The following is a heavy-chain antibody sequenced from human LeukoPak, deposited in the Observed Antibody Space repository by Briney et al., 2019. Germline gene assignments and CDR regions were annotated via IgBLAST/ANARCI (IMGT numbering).Heavy chain of an antibody. CDR3: ARVLSMVRGVIITKPFDY. CDR1: GYTFTSYD. J-gene: IGHJ4*02. V-gene: IGHV1-8*01. Sequence: GASVKVSRKASGYTFTSYDINWVRQATGQGLEWMGWMNPNSGNTGYAQKFQGRVTMTRNTSISTAYMELSSLRSEDTAVYYCARVLSMVRGVIITKPFDYWGQGTLVTVSS. D-gene: IGHD3-10*01. CDR2: MNPNSGNT.